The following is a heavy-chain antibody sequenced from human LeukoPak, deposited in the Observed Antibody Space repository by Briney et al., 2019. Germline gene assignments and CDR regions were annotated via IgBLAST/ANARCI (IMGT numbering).Heavy chain of an antibody. CDR3: AKVSRVIGIPVQIAAAGKSIDY. V-gene: IGHV3-30*02. CDR1: GFTFSSYG. J-gene: IGHJ4*02. CDR2: IRYDGSNK. Sequence: GGSLRLSCAASGFTFSSYGMHWVRQAPGKGLEWVAFIRYDGSNKYYADSVKGRFTISRDNSKNTLYLQMNSLRAEDTAVYYCAKVSRVIGIPVQIAAAGKSIDYWGQGTLVTVSS. D-gene: IGHD6-13*01.